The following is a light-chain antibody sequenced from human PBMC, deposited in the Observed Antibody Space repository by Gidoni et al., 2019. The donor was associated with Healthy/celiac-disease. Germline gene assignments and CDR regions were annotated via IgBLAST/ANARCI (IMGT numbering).Light chain of an antibody. Sequence: DIQMTQSPSTLSASVGDRVTLNCRASQSISSWWAWYQQKPGKAPQLLIYDASSWESGVPSRFSGSGSGTEFTLTISSLQPDDFATYYCQQYNSYPWTFXXXTKVEIK. CDR2: DAS. CDR1: QSISSW. V-gene: IGKV1-5*01. J-gene: IGKJ1*01. CDR3: QQYNSYPWT.